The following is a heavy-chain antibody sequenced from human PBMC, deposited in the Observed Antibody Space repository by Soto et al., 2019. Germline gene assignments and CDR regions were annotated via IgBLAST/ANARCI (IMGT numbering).Heavy chain of an antibody. Sequence: QVQLVQSGAEVKKPGASVKVSCKASGYTFTSYGITWVRQAPGQGLEWMGWISAYNGNTNYAQKLLGRVTMTTDTSPSTAYMELRSVRSDDTAVYYCARAAAAADIVATDEHLDSWGQVTLVTVSS. V-gene: IGHV1-18*01. CDR3: ARAAAAADIVATDEHLDS. CDR2: ISAYNGNT. J-gene: IGHJ4*02. D-gene: IGHD5-12*01. CDR1: GYTFTSYG.